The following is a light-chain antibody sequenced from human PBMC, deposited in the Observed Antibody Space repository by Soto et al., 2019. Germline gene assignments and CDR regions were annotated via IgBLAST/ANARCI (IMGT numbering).Light chain of an antibody. J-gene: IGLJ1*01. V-gene: IGLV2-23*01. CDR3: YSYAGSDTSYV. CDR1: SSDVVSYNL. CDR2: EGS. Sequence: QSALTQPASVSGSPGQSITISCTGASSDVVSYNLVSWYQQHPGKAPKLMIYEGSKRPSGVSYRFSGSKSGNTASLTISGLRAEDEADYYCYSYAGSDTSYVFGTGTKLTVL.